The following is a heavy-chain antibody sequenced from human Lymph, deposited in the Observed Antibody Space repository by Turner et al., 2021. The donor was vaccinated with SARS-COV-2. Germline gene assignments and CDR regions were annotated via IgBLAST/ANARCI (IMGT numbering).Heavy chain of an antibody. J-gene: IGHJ6*02. V-gene: IGHV1-46*01. CDR2: INPSGGST. Sequence: VQLVQSAAVVKKPGASVKVSCKASGSTFTSYYMHWVRQAPGQGLEWMGIINPSGGSTSYAQKFQGRVTMTRDTSTSTVYMELSSLRSEDTAVYYCARDPPIQIWVDYFYYGMDVWGQGTTVTVSS. CDR1: GSTFTSYY. CDR3: ARDPPIQIWVDYFYYGMDV. D-gene: IGHD5-18*01.